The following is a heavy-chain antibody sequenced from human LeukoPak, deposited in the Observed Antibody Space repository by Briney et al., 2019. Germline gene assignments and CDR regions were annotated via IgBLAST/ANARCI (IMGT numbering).Heavy chain of an antibody. Sequence: GGSLRLSCAASGFTFSSYWMSWVRQAPGKGLDWGANIKQDGSEKYYVDSVKGRFTISRDNAKNSLYLQMNSLRAEDTAVYYCARLITMVRAAHFDYWGQGSLVTVSS. D-gene: IGHD3-10*01. V-gene: IGHV3-7*01. CDR3: ARLITMVRAAHFDY. J-gene: IGHJ4*02. CDR1: GFTFSSYW. CDR2: IKQDGSEK.